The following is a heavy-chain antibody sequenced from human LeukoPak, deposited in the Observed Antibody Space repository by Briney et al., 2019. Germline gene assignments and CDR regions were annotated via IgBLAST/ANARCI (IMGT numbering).Heavy chain of an antibody. J-gene: IGHJ3*02. CDR1: GFTFSSYA. D-gene: IGHD1-1*01. V-gene: IGHV3-30-3*01. CDR3: VRDLPGELGRGVFDI. CDR2: ISYDGSNK. Sequence: PGGSLRLSCAASGFTFSSYAMHWVRQAPGKGLEWVAVISYDGSNKYYADSVKGRFTISRDNSKNTLYLQMNTLRVDDTAVYYCVRDLPGELGRGVFDIWGQGTMVTVSS.